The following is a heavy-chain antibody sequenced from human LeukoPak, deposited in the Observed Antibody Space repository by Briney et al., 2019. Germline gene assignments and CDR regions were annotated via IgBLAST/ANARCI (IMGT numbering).Heavy chain of an antibody. J-gene: IGHJ3*02. Sequence: QSGGSLRLSCAASGFTFSTYAMNWVCQAPGKGLEWVSYISSSSSTIYYADSVKGRFTISRDNARNSLYLQMNSLRAEDTAVYYCARMGYYDSSGYFDAFDIWGQGTMVTVSA. CDR3: ARMGYYDSSGYFDAFDI. V-gene: IGHV3-48*01. CDR1: GFTFSTYA. CDR2: ISSSSSTI. D-gene: IGHD3-22*01.